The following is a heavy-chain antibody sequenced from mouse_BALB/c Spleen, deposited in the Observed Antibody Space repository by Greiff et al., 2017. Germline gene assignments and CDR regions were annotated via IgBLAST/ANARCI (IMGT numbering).Heavy chain of an antibody. Sequence: QVQLQQSGPGLVQPSQSLSITCTVSGFSLTSYGVHWVRQSPGKGLEWLGVIWSGGSTDYNAAFISRLSISKDNSKSQVFFKMNSLQANDTAIYYCARRDDHDGGPSGFAYWGQGTLVTVSA. CDR3: ARRDDHDGGPSGFAY. CDR2: IWSGGST. D-gene: IGHD2-4*01. CDR1: GFSLTSYG. V-gene: IGHV2-2*02. J-gene: IGHJ3*01.